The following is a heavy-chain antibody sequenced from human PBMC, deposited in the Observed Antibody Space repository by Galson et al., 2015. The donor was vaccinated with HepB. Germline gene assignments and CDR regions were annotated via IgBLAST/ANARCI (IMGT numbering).Heavy chain of an antibody. CDR2: IRYDGSNK. D-gene: IGHD2-15*01. J-gene: IGHJ6*02. Sequence: SLRLSCAASGFTFSSYGMHWVRQAPGKGLEWVAFIRYDGSNKYYADSVKGRFTISRDNSKNTLYLQMNSLRAEDTAVYYCVKDQSRGYCSGGSCYAYYYYGMDVWGQGTTVTVSS. V-gene: IGHV3-30*02. CDR3: VKDQSRGYCSGGSCYAYYYYGMDV. CDR1: GFTFSSYG.